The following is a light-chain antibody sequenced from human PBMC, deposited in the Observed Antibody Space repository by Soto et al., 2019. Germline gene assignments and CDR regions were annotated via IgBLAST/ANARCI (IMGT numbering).Light chain of an antibody. CDR1: RSNIGNNY. J-gene: IGLJ7*01. CDR2: RNN. V-gene: IGLV1-47*01. CDR3: SSWDNHLNGPV. Sequence: QSAMTHPPSASGTPGQEVTISCSGSRSNIGNNYEYWYHQVPGKAPKLLIYRNNQRPSGVPDRFSGSKSDTSASLAITGLRSEDDGHYYCSSWDNHLNGPVFGGGTQLTVL.